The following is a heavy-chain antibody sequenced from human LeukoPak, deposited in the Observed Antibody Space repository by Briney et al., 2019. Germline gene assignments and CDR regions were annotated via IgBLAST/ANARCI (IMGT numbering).Heavy chain of an antibody. D-gene: IGHD1-26*01. V-gene: IGHV3-11*01. CDR2: ISSSGDTI. CDR3: ARAMTSGSYSDDGFDI. CDR1: GFTFRDYY. Sequence: PGGSLRLSCAASGFTFRDYYMTWMRQAPGKGLEWLSYISSSGDTIYYADSVKGRFTISRDNAKKSLYLQMNSLRADDTAVYYCARAMTSGSYSDDGFDIWGQGTKVTVSS. J-gene: IGHJ3*02.